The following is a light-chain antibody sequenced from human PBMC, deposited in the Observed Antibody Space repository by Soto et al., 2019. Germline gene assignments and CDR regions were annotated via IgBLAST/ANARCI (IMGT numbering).Light chain of an antibody. V-gene: IGKV1-5*03. J-gene: IGKJ1*01. CDR3: QQYNSYSWT. CDR1: QSISSW. CDR2: KAS. Sequence: DIQMTQSPSTLSASVGDRVTITCRASQSISSWLAWYQQKPGKAPKLLIYKASSLEGGVPSRFSDSGSGTEFTLTISSLQPDDFATYCYQQYNSYSWTFGQGTKVEIK.